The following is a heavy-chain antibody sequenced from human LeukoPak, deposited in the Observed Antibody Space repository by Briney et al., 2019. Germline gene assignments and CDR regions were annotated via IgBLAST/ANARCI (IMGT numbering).Heavy chain of an antibody. Sequence: GGSLRLSCAASGFTFSSYAMSWVRQAPGRGLEWVSAISGSGGSTYYADSVKGRFTISRDNSKNTLYLQMNSLRAEDTAVYYCAKSPSSSWYRDFDYWGQGTLVTVSS. CDR3: AKSPSSSWYRDFDY. D-gene: IGHD6-13*01. J-gene: IGHJ4*02. V-gene: IGHV3-23*01. CDR1: GFTFSSYA. CDR2: ISGSGGST.